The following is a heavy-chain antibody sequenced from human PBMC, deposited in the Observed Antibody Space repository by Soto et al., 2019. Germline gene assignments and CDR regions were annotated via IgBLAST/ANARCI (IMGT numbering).Heavy chain of an antibody. Sequence: QVQLVESGGGVVQPGRSLRLSCAASGFTFSSYGMHWVRQAPGKGLEWVAVISYDGSNKYYADSVKGRFTISRDNSKNTLYLQMNSLRAEDTAVYYCAKGEGVRFLEWLSGYWGQGTLVTVSS. CDR1: GFTFSSYG. CDR3: AKGEGVRFLEWLSGY. D-gene: IGHD3-3*01. CDR2: ISYDGSNK. V-gene: IGHV3-30*18. J-gene: IGHJ4*02.